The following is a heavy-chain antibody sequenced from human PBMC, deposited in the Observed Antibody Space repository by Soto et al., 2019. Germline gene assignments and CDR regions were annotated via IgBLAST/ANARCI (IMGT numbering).Heavy chain of an antibody. CDR2: ISYDGSNK. CDR3: ARDLEPGAFDI. CDR1: GFTFSSYA. J-gene: IGHJ3*02. V-gene: IGHV3-30-3*01. Sequence: GGSLRLSCAASGFTFSSYAMHWVRQAPGKGLEWVAVISYDGSNKYYADSVRGRFTISRDNSKNTLYLQMNSLRAEDTAVYYSARDLEPGAFDIWGQGTMVTVSS.